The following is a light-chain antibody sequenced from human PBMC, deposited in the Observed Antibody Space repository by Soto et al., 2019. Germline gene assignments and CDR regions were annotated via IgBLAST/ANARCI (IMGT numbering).Light chain of an antibody. CDR1: SSNIGINY. CDR2: RNN. V-gene: IGLV1-47*01. J-gene: IGLJ2*01. Sequence: QSVLTQPPSASGTPGQRVTISCSGSSSNIGINYVYWYQQLPGTAPKLLIYRNNQRPSGVPDRFSGSKSGTSASLAISGLRSEDEADYYCAAWDDSLSAYVVFGGGTKLNVL. CDR3: AAWDDSLSAYVV.